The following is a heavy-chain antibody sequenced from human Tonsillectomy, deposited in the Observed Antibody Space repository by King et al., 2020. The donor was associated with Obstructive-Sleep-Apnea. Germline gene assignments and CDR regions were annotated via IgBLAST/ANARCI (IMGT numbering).Heavy chain of an antibody. V-gene: IGHV3-15*01. J-gene: IGHJ4*02. CDR1: GFTFSNAW. CDR2: IRSKTDGGTT. CDR3: TTDGFYDSSAYYYFLSPPEPDY. Sequence: VQLVESGGGLVKPGGSLRPSCAASGFTFSNAWMSWVRQAPGKGLEWVGRIRSKTDGGTTDYSAPVKDRFIISRDDSKKTLYLQMNSLKTEDTAVYYCTTDGFYDSSAYYYFLSPPEPDYWGQGTL. D-gene: IGHD3-22*01.